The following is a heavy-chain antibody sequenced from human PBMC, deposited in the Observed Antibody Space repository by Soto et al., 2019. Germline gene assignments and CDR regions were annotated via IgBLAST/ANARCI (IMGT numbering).Heavy chain of an antibody. CDR2: INPNSGGT. D-gene: IGHD1-1*01. CDR1: GYTFSDYY. Sequence: ASVKVSCKASGYTFSDYYVHWVRQAPGQGLEWMGWINPNSGGTKYAPKFQGGVTMTRDTSITTAYMELSRLRSGDTAVYYCAREPATAKPEGVDFWGQGTLVTVSS. V-gene: IGHV1-2*02. J-gene: IGHJ4*02. CDR3: AREPATAKPEGVDF.